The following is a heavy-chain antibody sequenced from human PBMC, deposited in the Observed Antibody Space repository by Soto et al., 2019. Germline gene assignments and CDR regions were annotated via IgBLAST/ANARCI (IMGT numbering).Heavy chain of an antibody. CDR3: AREGEMSYYYYGLDV. CDR2: ISGYNGHT. J-gene: IGHJ6*02. Sequence: QVQLVQSGAEVRKPGASVKVSCKASGYTFTTYGISWVRQAPGQGLEWMGWISGYNGHTKYAQKFQGRVTMTTDTSTSTVYMDLLSLRSDDTAVYYCAREGEMSYYYYGLDVWCQGTTVTVSS. V-gene: IGHV1-18*01. D-gene: IGHD3-16*01. CDR1: GYTFTTYG.